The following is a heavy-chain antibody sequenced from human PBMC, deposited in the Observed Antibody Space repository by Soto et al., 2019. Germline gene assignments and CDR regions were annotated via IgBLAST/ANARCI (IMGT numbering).Heavy chain of an antibody. Sequence: PSETLSLTCTVSGGSISSYYWCWIRQPPGKGLEWIGSIYYSGSTYNNPSLRSRVSMSIDTSKDQFSLKLKSVTAADTALYFCARQRTSVVTQAYFDVWGPGSLVTVSS. D-gene: IGHD2-21*02. CDR1: GGSISSYY. J-gene: IGHJ4*02. CDR3: ARQRTSVVTQAYFDV. CDR2: IYYSGST. V-gene: IGHV4-59*04.